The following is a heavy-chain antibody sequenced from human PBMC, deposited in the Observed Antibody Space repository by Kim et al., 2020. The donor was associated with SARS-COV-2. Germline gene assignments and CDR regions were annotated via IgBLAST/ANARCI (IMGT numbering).Heavy chain of an antibody. Sequence: GGSLRLSCAASGFTFSSYGMHWVRQAPGKGLEWVAVISYDGSNKYYADSVKGRFTISRDNSKNTLYLQMNSLRAEDTAVYYCAKPMDKPWGDSSGYYVLNDYWGQGTLVTVSS. D-gene: IGHD3-22*01. CDR3: AKPMDKPWGDSSGYYVLNDY. V-gene: IGHV3-30*18. J-gene: IGHJ4*02. CDR1: GFTFSSYG. CDR2: ISYDGSNK.